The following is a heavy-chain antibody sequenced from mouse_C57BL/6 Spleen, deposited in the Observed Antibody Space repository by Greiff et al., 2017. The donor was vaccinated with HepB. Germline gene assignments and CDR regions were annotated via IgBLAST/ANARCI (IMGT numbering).Heavy chain of an antibody. CDR1: GFTFSDYG. V-gene: IGHV5-17*03. CDR3: ARRDPRAYAMDY. J-gene: IGHJ4*01. CDR2: ISSGSSTI. Sequence: EVNVVESGGGLVKPGGSLKLSCAASGFTFSDYGMHWVRQAPEKGLEWVAYISSGSSTIYYADTVKGRFTISRDNAKNTLYLQMSSLRSEDTAMYYCARRDPRAYAMDYWGQGTSVTVSS. D-gene: IGHD3-3*01.